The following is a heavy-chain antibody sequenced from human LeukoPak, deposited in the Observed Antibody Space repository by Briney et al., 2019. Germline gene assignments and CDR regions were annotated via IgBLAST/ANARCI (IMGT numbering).Heavy chain of an antibody. Sequence: GGSQRLSCAASGFTVSSNYMNWVRQAPGKGLEWVSMIYPNGNTFYTDSVKGRFTISRDNSKNTLDLQMSSLRAEDTAVYYCARRGHGYGSPFDYWGQGTLVTVSS. CDR2: IYPNGNT. J-gene: IGHJ4*02. CDR3: ARRGHGYGSPFDY. CDR1: GFTVSSNY. D-gene: IGHD5-18*01. V-gene: IGHV3-66*04.